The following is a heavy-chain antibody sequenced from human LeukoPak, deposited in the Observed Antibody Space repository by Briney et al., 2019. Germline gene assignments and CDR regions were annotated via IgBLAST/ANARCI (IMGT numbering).Heavy chain of an antibody. D-gene: IGHD1-7*01. V-gene: IGHV4-59*08. CDR1: GGSISNYY. Sequence: SETLSLTCTVSGGSISNYYWSWIRQPPGKGLEWIGYIYYSGITNYNPSLKSRVTISVDTSKNQFSLKLSSVTTADTAVYYCARHFGTRGWHKSYFDYWGQGTLVTVPS. J-gene: IGHJ4*02. CDR3: ARHFGTRGWHKSYFDY. CDR2: IYYSGIT.